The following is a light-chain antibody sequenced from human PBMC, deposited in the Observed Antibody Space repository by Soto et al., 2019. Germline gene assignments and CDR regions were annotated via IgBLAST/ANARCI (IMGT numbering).Light chain of an antibody. CDR1: QSLLHSNGNHY. J-gene: IGKJ3*01. V-gene: IGKV2-28*01. CDR3: MQALQTPFT. Sequence: DIVLTQSPLSLPVTPGEPASISCRSSQSLLHSNGNHYLDWYLQKPGQSPQLLIYLGSYRASGVPARFSGSGSGSDSTLKISSVEAEDVGVYYCMQALQTPFTFGPGTKVDIK. CDR2: LGS.